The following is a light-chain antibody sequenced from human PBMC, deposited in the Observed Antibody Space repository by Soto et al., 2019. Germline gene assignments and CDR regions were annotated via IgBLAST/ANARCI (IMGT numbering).Light chain of an antibody. CDR3: QQYGSSRWT. CDR2: GAS. Sequence: ENVLTQSPGTLSLSPGERATLSSRASQSISSNYLAWYQQKPGQAPRLLVYGASSRATGIPDRFSGSGSGTDFTLTISRXEPEDFAVYYCQQYGSSRWTFGQGTKVDIK. V-gene: IGKV3-20*01. CDR1: QSISSNY. J-gene: IGKJ1*01.